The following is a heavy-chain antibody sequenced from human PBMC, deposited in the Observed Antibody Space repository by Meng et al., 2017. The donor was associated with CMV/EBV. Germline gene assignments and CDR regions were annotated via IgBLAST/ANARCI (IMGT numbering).Heavy chain of an antibody. Sequence: GESLKISCAASGFTFSSYSMNWVRQAPGKGLEWVSSISSSSSYIYYADSVKGRFTISRDNAKNSLYLQMNSLRAEDTAVYYCARDILGYCSSTSCPPYWGQGTLVTVSS. CDR2: ISSSSSYI. CDR3: ARDILGYCSSTSCPPY. V-gene: IGHV3-21*01. D-gene: IGHD2-2*01. J-gene: IGHJ4*02. CDR1: GFTFSSYS.